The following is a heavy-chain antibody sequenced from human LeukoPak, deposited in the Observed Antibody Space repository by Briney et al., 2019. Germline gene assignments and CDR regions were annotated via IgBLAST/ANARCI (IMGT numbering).Heavy chain of an antibody. CDR1: GFTFSDHY. J-gene: IGHJ4*02. CDR3: VKDSSFWMFFY. Sequence: PGGSLRLSCAASGFTFSDHYMDWVRQAPGKGLEWVGRAKNKANSYTIEYAASVRGRFTISRDDSQNSLYLQMNSLKTEDTAVYYCVKDSSFWMFFYWGERTLVSLSS. V-gene: IGHV3-72*01. CDR2: AKNKANSYTI. D-gene: IGHD6-6*01.